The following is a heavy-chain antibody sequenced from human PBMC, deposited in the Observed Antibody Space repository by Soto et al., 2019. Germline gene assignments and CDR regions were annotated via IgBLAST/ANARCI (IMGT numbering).Heavy chain of an antibody. CDR3: ARQRLWGTSGYYYFEN. D-gene: IGHD3-22*01. J-gene: IGHJ4*02. Sequence: PGESLKISCKGSGYIFSNYWIGWVRQMPGKGLEWMGIIYPGDSDTRYSPSFQGQVTITVDKSINTAYLQWSRLKASDTAIYYCARQRLWGTSGYYYFENWGQGTLVTVSS. V-gene: IGHV5-51*01. CDR1: GYIFSNYW. CDR2: IYPGDSDT.